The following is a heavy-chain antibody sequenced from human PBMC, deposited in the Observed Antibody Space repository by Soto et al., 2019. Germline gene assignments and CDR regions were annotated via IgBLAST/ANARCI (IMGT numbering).Heavy chain of an antibody. J-gene: IGHJ6*02. CDR2: ISAYNGNT. CDR3: ARLETYYDFWSGYSPYYYYYGMDV. V-gene: IGHV1-18*01. D-gene: IGHD3-3*01. Sequence: EASVKVSCKASGYTFTSYGISWVRQAPGQGLEWMGWISAYNGNTNYAQKLQGRVTMTTDTSASTAYMELRSLRSDDTAVYYCARLETYYDFWSGYSPYYYYYGMDVWGQGTTVTVSS. CDR1: GYTFTSYG.